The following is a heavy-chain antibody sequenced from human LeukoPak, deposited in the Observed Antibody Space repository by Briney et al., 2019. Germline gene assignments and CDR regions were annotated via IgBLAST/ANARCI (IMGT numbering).Heavy chain of an antibody. CDR1: GFTFSSFA. J-gene: IGHJ1*01. CDR2: VTDSGGRT. Sequence: SGGSLRLSCAASGFTFSSFAMSWVRQAPGKGLEGVSSVTDSGGRTFYADSVRGRFTISRDNSNNTLYLQVNSLRVEDTAVYYCAKDPYYYDGSGYYYEYFHHWGQGTLVVVSS. D-gene: IGHD3-22*01. V-gene: IGHV3-23*01. CDR3: AKDPYYYDGSGYYYEYFHH.